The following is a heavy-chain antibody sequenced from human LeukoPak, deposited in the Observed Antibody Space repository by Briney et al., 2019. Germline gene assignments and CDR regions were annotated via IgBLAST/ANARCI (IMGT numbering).Heavy chain of an antibody. V-gene: IGHV4-59*01. CDR1: GGSINGYY. CDR2: IYFSGST. J-gene: IGHJ6*02. CDR3: ARGEALRQNYGMDV. Sequence: SETLSLTCTVSGGSINGYYWSWIRQPPGKGLEWIGYIYFSGSTDYNPSLKSRVTISVDTSKNQFFLKPTSVTAADTAVYYCARGEALRQNYGMDVWGQGTTVTVSS.